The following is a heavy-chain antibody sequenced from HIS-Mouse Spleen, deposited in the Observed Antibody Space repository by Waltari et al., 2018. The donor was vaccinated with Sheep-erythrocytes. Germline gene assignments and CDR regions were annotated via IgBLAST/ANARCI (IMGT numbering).Heavy chain of an antibody. CDR1: GGSFSGYY. V-gene: IGHV4-34*01. J-gene: IGHJ4*02. CDR2: INHSGST. D-gene: IGHD3-9*01. Sequence: QVQLQQWGAGLLKPSETLSLTCAVYGGSFSGYYWSWIRQPPGKGLEWIGEINHSGSTNYNPSLKSRVTITVDTSKNQFSLKLSSVTAADTAVYYCARGGRRTGFDYWGQGTLVTVSS. CDR3: ARGGRRTGFDY.